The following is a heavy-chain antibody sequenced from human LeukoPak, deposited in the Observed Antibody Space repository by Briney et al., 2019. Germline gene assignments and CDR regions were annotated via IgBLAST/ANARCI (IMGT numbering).Heavy chain of an antibody. CDR1: GYTFTSYG. Sequence: ASVKVSCKASGYTFTSYGISWVRQAPGQGLEWMGWISTYNGNASYAQKFQGRITVTTETSTTTGYMELRSLRYDDTAVYYCARVRVGATYFDFWGQGTLVTVSS. V-gene: IGHV1-18*01. J-gene: IGHJ4*02. D-gene: IGHD1-26*01. CDR3: ARVRVGATYFDF. CDR2: ISTYNGNA.